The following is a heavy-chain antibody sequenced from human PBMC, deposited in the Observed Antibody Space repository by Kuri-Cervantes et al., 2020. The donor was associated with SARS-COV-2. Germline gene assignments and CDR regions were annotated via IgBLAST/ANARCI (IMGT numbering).Heavy chain of an antibody. V-gene: IGHV3-48*01. CDR3: ARGYSSGYAVLDAFDI. J-gene: IGHJ3*02. Sequence: GESLKISCAASGFTFSSYSMNWVRQAPGKGLEWVSYISSSSSTIYYADSVKGRFTISRDNAKNSLYLQMNSLRAEDTAVYYCARGYSSGYAVLDAFDIWGQGTMVTVSS. CDR1: GFTFSSYS. D-gene: IGHD5-18*01. CDR2: ISSSSSTI.